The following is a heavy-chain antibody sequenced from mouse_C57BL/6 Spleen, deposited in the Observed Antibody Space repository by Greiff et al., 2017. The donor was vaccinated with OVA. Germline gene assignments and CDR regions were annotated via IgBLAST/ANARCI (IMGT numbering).Heavy chain of an antibody. D-gene: IGHD2-4*01. V-gene: IGHV1-69*01. CDR2: IDPSDSYT. CDR3: ARRNDYDVDWYFDV. J-gene: IGHJ1*03. Sequence: QVQLQQPGAELVMPGASVKLSCKASGYTFTSYWMHWVKQRPGQGLEWIGEIDPSDSYTNYNQKFKGKSTLTVDKSSSTAYMQLSSLTSEDSAVYYCARRNDYDVDWYFDVWGTGTTVTVSS. CDR1: GYTFTSYW.